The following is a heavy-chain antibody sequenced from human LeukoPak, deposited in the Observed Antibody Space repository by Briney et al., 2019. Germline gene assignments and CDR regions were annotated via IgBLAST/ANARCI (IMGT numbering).Heavy chain of an antibody. CDR3: VKERGHYYGNYFDY. CDR2: IWYDGSNK. D-gene: IGHD3-22*01. V-gene: IGHV3-30*02. Sequence: GGSLRLSCAASGFTFSSYGMHWVRQAPGKGLEWVAVIWYDGSNKYYADSVKGRFTISRDNSKNTLYLQMSSLRAEDTAVYYCVKERGHYYGNYFDYWGQGTLVTVSS. J-gene: IGHJ4*02. CDR1: GFTFSSYG.